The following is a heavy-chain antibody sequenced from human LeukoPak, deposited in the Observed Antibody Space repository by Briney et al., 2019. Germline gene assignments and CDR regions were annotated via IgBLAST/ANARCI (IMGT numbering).Heavy chain of an antibody. Sequence: SETLSLTCTVSGASISGYYWSWIRLPPGKGLEWIGDIYYSGSTNYNPSLKSRVTISVDTSKNQFSLKLSSVTAADTAVYYCARFRGYGGNSWYYYYGMDVWGQGTTVTVSS. CDR3: ARFRGYGGNSWYYYYGMDV. CDR1: GASISGYY. D-gene: IGHD4-23*01. V-gene: IGHV4-59*12. CDR2: IYYSGST. J-gene: IGHJ6*02.